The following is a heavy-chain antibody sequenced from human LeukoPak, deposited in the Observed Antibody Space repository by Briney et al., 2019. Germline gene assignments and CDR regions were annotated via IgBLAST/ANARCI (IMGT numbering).Heavy chain of an antibody. J-gene: IGHJ5*02. Sequence: PSETLSLTCAVSGVSISSGGYSWSWIRQPPGKGLEWIGYIYHSGSTYYNPSLKSRVTISVDRSKNQFSLKLSSVTAADTAVYYCARVGSHTVPRNGWFDPWGQGTLVTVSS. D-gene: IGHD1-14*01. CDR2: IYHSGST. CDR3: ARVGSHTVPRNGWFDP. CDR1: GVSISSGGYS. V-gene: IGHV4-30-2*01.